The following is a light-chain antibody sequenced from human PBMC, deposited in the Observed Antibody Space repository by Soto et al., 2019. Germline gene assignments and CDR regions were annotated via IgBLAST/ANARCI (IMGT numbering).Light chain of an antibody. CDR2: GAS. J-gene: IGKJ1*01. CDR3: QQYNSWSPWT. V-gene: IGKV3-15*01. Sequence: EIVLTQSPATLSLSPGERATLSCRASQSVSSYLAWYQQKPGQAPRLLIYGASTRPNGIPARFNGSGSGTEFTLTSSSLQSEACAVYYCQQYNSWSPWTFGQGTKVEI. CDR1: QSVSSY.